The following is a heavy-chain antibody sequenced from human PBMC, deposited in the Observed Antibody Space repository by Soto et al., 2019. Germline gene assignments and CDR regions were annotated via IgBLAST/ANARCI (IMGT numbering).Heavy chain of an antibody. V-gene: IGHV3-21*01. CDR3: ASDRLTGAPGLDY. D-gene: IGHD7-27*01. CDR1: GFTFSSYS. J-gene: IGHJ4*02. CDR2: ISSSSSYI. Sequence: GGSLRLSCAASGFTFSSYSMNWVRQAPGKGLEWVSSISSSSSYIYYADSVKGRFTISRDNAKNSLYLQMNSLRAEDTAVYCCASDRLTGAPGLDYWGQGTLVTVSS.